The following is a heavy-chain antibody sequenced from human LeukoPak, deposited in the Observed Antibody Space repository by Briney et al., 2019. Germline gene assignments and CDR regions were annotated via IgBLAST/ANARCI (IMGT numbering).Heavy chain of an antibody. J-gene: IGHJ3*02. CDR3: AKGWQQLVPGDAFDI. CDR2: INSDGSST. D-gene: IGHD6-13*01. Sequence: QSGGSLRLSCAASGFTFSSYWMHWVRQAPGKGLVWVSRINSDGSSTSYADSVKGRFTISRDNSKNTLYLQMNSLRAEDTAVYYCAKGWQQLVPGDAFDIWGQGTMVTVSS. V-gene: IGHV3-74*01. CDR1: GFTFSSYW.